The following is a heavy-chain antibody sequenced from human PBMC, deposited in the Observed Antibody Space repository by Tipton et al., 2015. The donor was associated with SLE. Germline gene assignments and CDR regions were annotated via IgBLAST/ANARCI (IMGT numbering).Heavy chain of an antibody. CDR1: GFTFSSYW. CDR3: ARTPQESRGYCSSTSCSLDY. V-gene: IGHV3-7*01. CDR2: IKQDGSEK. D-gene: IGHD2-2*01. Sequence: SLRLSCAASGFTFSSYWMSWVRQAPGKGLEWVANIKQDGSEKYYADSVKGRFTISRDNSKNTLYLQMNSLRAEDTAVYYCARTPQESRGYCSSTSCSLDYWGQGTLVTVSS. J-gene: IGHJ4*02.